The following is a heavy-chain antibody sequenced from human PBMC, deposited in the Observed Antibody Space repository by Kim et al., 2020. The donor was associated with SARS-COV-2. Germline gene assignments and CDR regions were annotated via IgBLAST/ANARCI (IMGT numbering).Heavy chain of an antibody. J-gene: IGHJ6*02. Sequence: DAVKGRFTISRDNSKNTLYLQMNSLRAEDTAVYYCAKGGRITIFGRGMDVWGQGTTVTVSS. D-gene: IGHD3-3*01. CDR3: AKGGRITIFGRGMDV. V-gene: IGHV3-23*01.